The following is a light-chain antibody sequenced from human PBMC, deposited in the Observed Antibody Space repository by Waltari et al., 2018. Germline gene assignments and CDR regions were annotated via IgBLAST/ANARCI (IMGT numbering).Light chain of an antibody. J-gene: IGLJ2*01. CDR2: KIN. CDR1: PGSISTTSY. CDR3: LMYMGSGIWV. Sequence: QTVVTQEPSLSVSPGGTVTLTCALSPGSISTTSYVSWYRQTPGQAPRTLIYKINSRSAGVPGRFSGSFLGNTAALTITGAQADDESDYYCLMYMGSGIWVFGGGTQVTVL. V-gene: IGLV8-61*01.